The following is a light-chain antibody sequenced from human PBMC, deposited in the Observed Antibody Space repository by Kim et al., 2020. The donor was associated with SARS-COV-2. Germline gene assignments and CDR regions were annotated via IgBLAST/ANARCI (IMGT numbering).Light chain of an antibody. CDR2: GAS. CDR3: QQYGSSPYT. V-gene: IGKV3-20*01. CDR1: QSVSSNY. J-gene: IGKJ2*01. Sequence: PGERATLSCRASQSVSSNYFAWYQQKPGQAPRLLVYGASTRPAGIPDRFTGSGSGTDFTLTINRLESEDFAVYYCQQYGSSPYTFGQGTKLE.